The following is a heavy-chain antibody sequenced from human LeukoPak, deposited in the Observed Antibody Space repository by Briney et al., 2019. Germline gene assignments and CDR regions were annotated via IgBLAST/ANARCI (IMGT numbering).Heavy chain of an antibody. V-gene: IGHV3-23*01. D-gene: IGHD3-22*01. Sequence: GGSLRLSCAASGFTFSSYAMSWVRQAPGKGLEWVSAISGSGGSTYYADSVKGRFTISRDNSKNTLYLQMNSLRAEDTAVYYCARAKGVSTGYRPTDYWGQGTLVTVSS. CDR2: ISGSGGST. CDR3: ARAKGVSTGYRPTDY. CDR1: GFTFSSYA. J-gene: IGHJ4*02.